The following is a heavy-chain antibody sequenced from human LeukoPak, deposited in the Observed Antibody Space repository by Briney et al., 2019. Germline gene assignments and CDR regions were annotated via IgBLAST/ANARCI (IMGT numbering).Heavy chain of an antibody. CDR3: AKGTSSAWYGDDY. Sequence: GGSLRLSCAASGFTFSSYGMHWVRQAPGKGLEWVAVISYDGSNKYYADPVKGRFTISRDNSKNTLYLQMNSLRAEDTAVYYCAKGTSSAWYGDDYWGQGTLVTVSS. D-gene: IGHD6-13*01. V-gene: IGHV3-30*18. CDR2: ISYDGSNK. J-gene: IGHJ4*02. CDR1: GFTFSSYG.